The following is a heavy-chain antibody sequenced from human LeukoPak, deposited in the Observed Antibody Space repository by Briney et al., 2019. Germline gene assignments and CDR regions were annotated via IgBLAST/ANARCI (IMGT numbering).Heavy chain of an antibody. J-gene: IGHJ4*02. V-gene: IGHV4-38-2*01. CDR3: ARHGGYSGSDLFDF. D-gene: IGHD5-12*01. CDR2: IYHSETT. Sequence: KTSETLSLTCAVSGYAISSGYYWGWIRQPPRKGLEWIGSIYHSETTYYNPSLKSRVTVSVDTSKNQFSLNLSSVTAADTAVYYCARHGGYSGSDLFDFWGQGTLVTVSS. CDR1: GYAISSGYY.